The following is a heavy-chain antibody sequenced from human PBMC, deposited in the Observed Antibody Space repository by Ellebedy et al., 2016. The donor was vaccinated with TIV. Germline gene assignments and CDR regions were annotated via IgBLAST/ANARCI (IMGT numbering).Heavy chain of an antibody. V-gene: IGHV4-34*01. CDR1: GGSFNGYY. CDR3: ASISTNYYFDY. Sequence: MPSETLSLTCAVYGGSFNGYYWSWIRQPPGKGLEWIGEINHSGSTNYNPSLKSRVTISVDTSKNQFSLKLSSVTAADTAVYYCASISTNYYFDYWGQGTLVTVSS. D-gene: IGHD2-8*01. J-gene: IGHJ4*02. CDR2: INHSGST.